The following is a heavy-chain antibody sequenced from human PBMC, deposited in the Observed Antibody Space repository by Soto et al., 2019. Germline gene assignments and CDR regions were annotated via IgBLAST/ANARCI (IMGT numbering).Heavy chain of an antibody. V-gene: IGHV1-69*02. CDR1: GGTFSSYT. CDR2: IIPILGIA. CDR3: SCGYDDTGFDY. J-gene: IGHJ4*02. Sequence: GASVKVSCKASGGTFSSYTISWVRQAPGQGLEWMGRIIPILGIANYAQKFQGRVTITADKSTSTAYMELSSLRSEDTAVYYCSCGYDDTGFDYWGQGTLVTVSS. D-gene: IGHD5-12*01.